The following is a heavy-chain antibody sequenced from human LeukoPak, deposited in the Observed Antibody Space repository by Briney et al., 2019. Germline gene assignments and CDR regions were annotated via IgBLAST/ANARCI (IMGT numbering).Heavy chain of an antibody. CDR2: INTSGST. Sequence: SETLSLTCTVSGGSISSYYWSWIRQPAGKGLEWIGRINTSGSTNYNPSLKSRVTMSVDTSKNQFSLKLSSVTAADTAVYYCARAPPTYYDFWSGALSPDYWGQGTLVTVSS. CDR3: ARAPPTYYDFWSGALSPDY. CDR1: GGSISSYY. V-gene: IGHV4-4*07. J-gene: IGHJ4*02. D-gene: IGHD3-3*01.